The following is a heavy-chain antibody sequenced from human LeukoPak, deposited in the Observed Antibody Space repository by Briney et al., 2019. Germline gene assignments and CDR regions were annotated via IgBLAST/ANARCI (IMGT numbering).Heavy chain of an antibody. CDR2: IYSGGST. Sequence: GGSLRLSCAASGFTVSSNYMSWVRQAPGKGLEWVSVIYSGGSTYYADSVKGRFTISRDNSKNTLYLQMNSLRAEDTAVYYCARDLGVSMFYYYGMDVWGQGTTVTVSS. CDR1: GFTVSSNY. D-gene: IGHD2/OR15-2a*01. V-gene: IGHV3-66*01. J-gene: IGHJ6*02. CDR3: ARDLGVSMFYYYGMDV.